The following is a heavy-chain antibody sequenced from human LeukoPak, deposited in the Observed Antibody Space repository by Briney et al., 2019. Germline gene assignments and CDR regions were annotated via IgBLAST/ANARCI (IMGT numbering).Heavy chain of an antibody. V-gene: IGHV1-8*03. J-gene: IGHJ3*02. CDR3: ARLSRYYDPPHDACDM. Sequence: SSVTVSFTGSGYTFTSYDINWVRQAPGQGLEWMGWMNPNCGNTGYAQKFQGRVTITRNTSISIAYRELSSLRSEDTAVYYCARLSRYYDPPHDACDMWGQGTRVPVS. D-gene: IGHD3-3*01. CDR1: GYTFTSYD. CDR2: MNPNCGNT.